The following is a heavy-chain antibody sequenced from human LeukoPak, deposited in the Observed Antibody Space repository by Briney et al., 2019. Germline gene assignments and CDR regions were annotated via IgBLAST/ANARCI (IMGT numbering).Heavy chain of an antibody. V-gene: IGHV1-18*01. D-gene: IGHD6-19*01. CDR2: ISAYNGNT. CDR1: GYTFTSYG. Sequence: EASVNVSCKASGYTFTSYGISWVRQAPGQGLEWMGWISAYNGNTNYAQKLQGRVTMTTDTSTSTAYMELRSLRSDDTAVYYCARGYSSGWWTIDYYCYYGMDVWGQGTTVTVSS. J-gene: IGHJ6*02. CDR3: ARGYSSGWWTIDYYCYYGMDV.